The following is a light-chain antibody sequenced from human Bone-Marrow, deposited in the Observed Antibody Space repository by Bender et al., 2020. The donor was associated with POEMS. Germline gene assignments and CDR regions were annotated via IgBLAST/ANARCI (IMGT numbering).Light chain of an antibody. J-gene: IGLJ1*01. CDR1: SSDIGINNY. V-gene: IGLV2-14*01. CDR2: EVS. CDR3: SSYTSIISPV. Sequence: QSALTQPPSASGSPGQSVTISCTGTSSDIGINNYISWYQQHPGKAPKLLIYEVSKWPSGVSNRFSGSESGDTASLTISGLQAEDEADYYCSSYTSIISPVFGTGTKVTVL.